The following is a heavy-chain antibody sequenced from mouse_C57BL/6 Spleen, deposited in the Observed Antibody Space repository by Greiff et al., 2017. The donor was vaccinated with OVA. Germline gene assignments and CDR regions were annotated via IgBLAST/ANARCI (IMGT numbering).Heavy chain of an antibody. CDR2: IWSGGST. CDR3: ARRDSSLAMDY. CDR1: GFSLTSYG. V-gene: IGHV2-2*01. D-gene: IGHD3-3*01. Sequence: QVQLQQSGPGLVQPSQSLSITCTVSGFSLTSYGVHWVRQSPGKGLEWLGVIWSGGSTDYNAAFISRLSISKDNSKSKVFFRMNSLQADDTAIYYCARRDSSLAMDYWGQGTSATVYS. J-gene: IGHJ4*01.